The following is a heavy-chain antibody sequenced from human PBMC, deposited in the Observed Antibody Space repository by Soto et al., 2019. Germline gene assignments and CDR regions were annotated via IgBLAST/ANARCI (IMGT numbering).Heavy chain of an antibody. D-gene: IGHD2-21*02. CDR2: MYNTGST. V-gene: IGHV4-59*01. CDR3: ARDLWGYCGTDCYPLDV. CDR1: GGSISGYY. Sequence: QVQLQESGPGLVKPSETPSLTCTVSGGSISGYYWSWIRQPPGKGLEWIGYMYNTGSTVYNPSFKSRVTISVDTSKSQFSLRLNSVTAADTAVYYCARDLWGYCGTDCYPLDVWGQGTTVTVSS. J-gene: IGHJ6*02.